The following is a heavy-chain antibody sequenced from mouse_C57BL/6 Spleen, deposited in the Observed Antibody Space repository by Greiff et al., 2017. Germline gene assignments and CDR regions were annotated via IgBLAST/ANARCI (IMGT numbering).Heavy chain of an antibody. J-gene: IGHJ2*01. CDR3: ARGSYYEYGFAY. CDR2: ILPGSGST. V-gene: IGHV1-9*01. Sequence: VQLQESGAELMKPGASVKLSCKATGYTFTGYWIEWVKQRPGHGLEWIGEILPGSGSTNYNGKFKGKATFTADTSSNTAYMQLSSLTTEASAIYDCARGSYYEYGFAYWGQGTTLTVSS. D-gene: IGHD2-4*01. CDR1: GYTFTGYW.